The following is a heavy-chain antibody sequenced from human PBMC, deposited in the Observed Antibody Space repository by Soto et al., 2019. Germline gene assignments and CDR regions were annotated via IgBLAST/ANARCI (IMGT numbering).Heavy chain of an antibody. J-gene: IGHJ4*02. CDR2: IYSGGST. Sequence: EVQLVESGGGLVQPGGSLRLSCAASGFTVSSSYMSWVRQSPGKGLEWVSFIYSGGSTYYADSVKGRFTISRDTSKNTLYLQMNSLRAEDTAVYYCAKGMVYFDYWGQGTLVTVSS. CDR1: GFTVSSSY. V-gene: IGHV3-66*01. D-gene: IGHD2-8*01. CDR3: AKGMVYFDY.